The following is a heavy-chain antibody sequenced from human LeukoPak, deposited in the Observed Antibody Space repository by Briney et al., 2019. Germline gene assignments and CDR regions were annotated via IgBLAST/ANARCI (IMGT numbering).Heavy chain of an antibody. Sequence: GCSLRLSCAASVFTFSSYAMTWVRQAPGKGLKGVANIRVDGSVEYPLNSMKGRFTISRDNAQNSLHLQMNSLRVEDTAVYYCATYSGPDKWDASDMWGQGTLVTVSP. J-gene: IGHJ3*02. V-gene: IGHV3-7*01. CDR1: VFTFSSYA. D-gene: IGHD1-26*01. CDR3: ATYSGPDKWDASDM. CDR2: IRVDGSVE.